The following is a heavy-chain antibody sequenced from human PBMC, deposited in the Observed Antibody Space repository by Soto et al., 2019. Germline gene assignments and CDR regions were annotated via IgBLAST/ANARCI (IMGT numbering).Heavy chain of an antibody. Sequence: PGESLKISCKGSGYSFTSYWIGWVRQMPGKGLEWMGIIYPGDSDTRYSPSFQGQVTISADKSISTAYLQWSSLKASDTAMYYCARPTTDVGVVAATFLPGAFDIRGQGTMVTVSS. D-gene: IGHD2-15*01. CDR3: ARPTTDVGVVAATFLPGAFDI. J-gene: IGHJ3*02. V-gene: IGHV5-51*01. CDR2: IYPGDSDT. CDR1: GYSFTSYW.